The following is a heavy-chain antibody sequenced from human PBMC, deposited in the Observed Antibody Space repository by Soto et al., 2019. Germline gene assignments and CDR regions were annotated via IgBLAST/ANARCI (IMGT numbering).Heavy chain of an antibody. D-gene: IGHD3-10*01. J-gene: IGHJ6*02. Sequence: SETLSLTCTVSGGSISSSSYYWGWIRQPPGKGLEWIGSIYYSGSTYYNPSLKSRVTISVDTSKNQFSLKLSSVTAADMAVCYCARLTLEGAVRPGSSGSYYAPLYYYGMDVWGQGTTVTVSS. CDR1: GGSISSSSYY. V-gene: IGHV4-39*01. CDR3: ARLTLEGAVRPGSSGSYYAPLYYYGMDV. CDR2: IYYSGST.